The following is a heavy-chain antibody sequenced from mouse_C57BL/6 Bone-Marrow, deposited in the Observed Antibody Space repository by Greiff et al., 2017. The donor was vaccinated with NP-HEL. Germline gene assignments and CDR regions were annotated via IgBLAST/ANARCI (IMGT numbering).Heavy chain of an antibody. Sequence: DVQLQESGPGLVKPSQSLSLTCSVTGYSITSGYYWNWIRQFPGNKLEWMGYISYDGSNNYNPSLKNRISITRDTSKNQFFLKLNSVTTEDTATYYCAREVLRGAMDYWGQGTSVTVSS. CDR3: AREVLRGAMDY. J-gene: IGHJ4*01. CDR1: GYSITSGYY. CDR2: ISYDGSN. V-gene: IGHV3-6*01.